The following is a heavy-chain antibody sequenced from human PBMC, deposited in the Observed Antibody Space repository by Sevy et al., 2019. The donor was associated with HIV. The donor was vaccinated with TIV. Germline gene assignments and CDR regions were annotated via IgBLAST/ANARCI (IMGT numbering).Heavy chain of an antibody. J-gene: IGHJ3*02. CDR2: ISAYNGNT. D-gene: IGHD1-26*01. CDR1: GYTFTSYG. V-gene: IGHV1-18*01. CDR3: AREWPAVGAIEVYDAFDI. Sequence: ASVKVSCKASGYTFTSYGISWVRQAPGQGLEWMGWISAYNGNTNYAQKLQGRVTMTTDTSTSTAYMELRSLRSDDTAVYYCAREWPAVGAIEVYDAFDIWGQGTMVTVSS.